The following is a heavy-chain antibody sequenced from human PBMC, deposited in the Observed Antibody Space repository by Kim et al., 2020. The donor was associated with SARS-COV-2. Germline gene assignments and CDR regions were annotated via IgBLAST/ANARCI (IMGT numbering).Heavy chain of an antibody. CDR2: ISWNSGSI. J-gene: IGHJ5*02. D-gene: IGHD3-22*01. Sequence: GGSLRLSCAASGFTFGDYAMHWVRQAPGKGLEWVSVISWNSGSIGYADSVKGRFTISRDNAKNSLYLQMNSLRAEDTALYYCAKAYYDSSGYLRWFDPWGPGTLVTVSS. V-gene: IGHV3-9*01. CDR1: GFTFGDYA. CDR3: AKAYYDSSGYLRWFDP.